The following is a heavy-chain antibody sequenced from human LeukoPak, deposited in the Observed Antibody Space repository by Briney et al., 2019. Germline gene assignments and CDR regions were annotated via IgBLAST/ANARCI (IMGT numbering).Heavy chain of an antibody. J-gene: IGHJ5*02. V-gene: IGHV1-2*02. CDR1: GYTFTGYY. CDR2: INPNSGGT. CDR3: ARDSRMVYAMGHNWFGP. Sequence: ASVKVSCKASGYTFTGYYMHWVRQAPGQGLEWMGWINPNSGGTNYAQKFQGRVTMTRDTSISTAYMELSRLRSDDTAVYYCARDSRMVYAMGHNWFGPWGQGTLVTVSS. D-gene: IGHD2-8*01.